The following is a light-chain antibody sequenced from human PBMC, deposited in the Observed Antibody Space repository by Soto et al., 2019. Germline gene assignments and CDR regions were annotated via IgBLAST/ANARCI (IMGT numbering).Light chain of an antibody. J-gene: IGLJ1*01. CDR1: NVGRHE. V-gene: IGLV1-44*01. CDR2: TTS. Sequence: QSVVTQPPSVSGTPGQGVIISCSNVGRHEVSWYQQVPGMAPKLLIHTTSQRPSGVPDRFSASKSGTSASLAIRGLQSDDEADYFCSSWDDSLSGVVFGRGTKVTGL. CDR3: SSWDDSLSGVV.